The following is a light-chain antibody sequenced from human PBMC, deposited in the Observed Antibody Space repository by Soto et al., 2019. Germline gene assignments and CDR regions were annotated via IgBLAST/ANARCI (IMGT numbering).Light chain of an antibody. Sequence: QSALTQPPLASGTPGQRVTISCSGSSSNIGSYTVNWYQQLPGTAPKLLIYSNNQRPSGVPDRFSGSKSGTSVSLAISGLQSEDEADYYCAAWDDSLNGVVFGGGTKLTVL. V-gene: IGLV1-44*01. CDR1: SSNIGSYT. CDR2: SNN. J-gene: IGLJ2*01. CDR3: AAWDDSLNGVV.